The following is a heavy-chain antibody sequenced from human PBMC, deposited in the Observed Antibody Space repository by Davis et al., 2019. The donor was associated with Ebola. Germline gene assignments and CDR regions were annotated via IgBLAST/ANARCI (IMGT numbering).Heavy chain of an antibody. D-gene: IGHD3-3*01. CDR1: GFTFSSYA. CDR2: ISYDGSNK. V-gene: IGHV3-30-3*01. Sequence: PGGSLRLSCAASGFTFSSYAMHWVRQAPGKGLEWVAVISYDGSNKYYADSVKGRFTISRDNSKNTLYLQMNSLRAEDTAVYYCARDPHTIFGVVMTSSGGAFDIWGQGTMVTVSS. J-gene: IGHJ3*02. CDR3: ARDPHTIFGVVMTSSGGAFDI.